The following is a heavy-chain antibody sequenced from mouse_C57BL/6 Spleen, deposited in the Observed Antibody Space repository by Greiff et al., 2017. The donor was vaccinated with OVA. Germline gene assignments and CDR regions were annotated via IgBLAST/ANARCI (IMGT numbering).Heavy chain of an antibody. Sequence: EVHLVESGGGLVKPGGSLKLSCAASGFTFSSYAMSWVRQTPEKRLEWVATISDGGSYTYYPDNVKGRFTISRDNAKNNLYLQMSHLKSEDTAMYYCARIYDYDNYAMDYWGQGTSVTVSS. J-gene: IGHJ4*01. V-gene: IGHV5-4*01. CDR3: ARIYDYDNYAMDY. D-gene: IGHD2-4*01. CDR1: GFTFSSYA. CDR2: ISDGGSYT.